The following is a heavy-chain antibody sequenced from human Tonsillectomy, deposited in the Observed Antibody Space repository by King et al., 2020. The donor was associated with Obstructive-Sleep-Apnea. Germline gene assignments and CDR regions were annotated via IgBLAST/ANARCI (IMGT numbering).Heavy chain of an antibody. CDR3: AAGNGFGALGY. J-gene: IGHJ4*02. Sequence: PLQESGPGLVKPSETLSLTCTVSGGSIRSSSYYWGWIRQPPGKGLAWIGSIYYSGSTYHNPSLKSRVTISVDTAKNQFSLELTSVTAADTAVYYCAAGNGFGALGYWGQGTLVTVSS. CDR1: GGSIRSSSYY. D-gene: IGHD4/OR15-4a*01. V-gene: IGHV4-39*07. CDR2: IYYSGST.